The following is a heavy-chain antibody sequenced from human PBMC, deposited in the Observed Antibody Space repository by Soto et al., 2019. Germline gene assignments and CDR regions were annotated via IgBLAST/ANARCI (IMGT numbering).Heavy chain of an antibody. CDR3: ARGPIVAVAQVDY. CDR2: VSIDGSHE. Sequence: GGSLRLSCAASGFTFSTYPMHWVRQAPGKGLEWVAAVSIDGSHEFYADSVKGRFTISRDNSKDTLYLQMNSLRVEDTAVYYCARGPIVAVAQVDYWGQGTLVTVSS. D-gene: IGHD3-22*01. V-gene: IGHV3-30-3*01. CDR1: GFTFSTYP. J-gene: IGHJ4*02.